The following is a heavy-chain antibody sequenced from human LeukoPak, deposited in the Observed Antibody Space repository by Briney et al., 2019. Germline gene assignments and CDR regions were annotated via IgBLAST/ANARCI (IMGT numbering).Heavy chain of an antibody. Sequence: GGSLRHSCAASGFTFSNAWMSWVRQAPGKGLEWVGRIKSKTDGGTTDYAAPVKVRFTISRDDSKNTLYLQMNSLKTEDTAVYYCTTDTAEWALRYCSSTSCYDYYYGMDVWGQGTTVTVSS. J-gene: IGHJ6*02. CDR1: GFTFSNAW. V-gene: IGHV3-15*01. CDR2: IKSKTDGGTT. CDR3: TTDTAEWALRYCSSTSCYDYYYGMDV. D-gene: IGHD2-2*01.